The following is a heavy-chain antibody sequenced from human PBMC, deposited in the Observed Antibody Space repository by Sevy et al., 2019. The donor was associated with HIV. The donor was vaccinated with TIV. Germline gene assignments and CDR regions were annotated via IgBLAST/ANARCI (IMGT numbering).Heavy chain of an antibody. J-gene: IGHJ4*02. Sequence: GGSLRLSCVVSGXXXXXFAMXWVRXGPGKXLEWVAGXSXEXXDIHYGASVNGRFSITRDNSKKTLYLQMGSLRPEDXXXYYCATSYYYDGLGXSLXAPFXSWGQGTLVTVSS. CDR1: GXXXXXFA. CDR3: ATSYYYDGLGXSLXAPFXS. CDR2: XSXEXXDI. V-gene: IGHV3-30*03. D-gene: IGHD3-22*01.